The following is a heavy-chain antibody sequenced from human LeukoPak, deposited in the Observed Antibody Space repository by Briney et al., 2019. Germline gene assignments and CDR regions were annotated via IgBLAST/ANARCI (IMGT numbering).Heavy chain of an antibody. V-gene: IGHV4-4*07. D-gene: IGHD3-10*01. CDR3: ATETPYYGSGSYYPTNWFDP. CDR2: INTSGST. J-gene: IGHJ5*02. CDR1: GGSISSYY. Sequence: SETLSLTCTVSGGSISSYYWNWIRQPAGKGLEWIGRINTSGSTNYNPFLKSRVTISVDTSKNQFSLKLTSVTAADTAVYYCATETPYYGSGSYYPTNWFDPWGQGTLVTVSS.